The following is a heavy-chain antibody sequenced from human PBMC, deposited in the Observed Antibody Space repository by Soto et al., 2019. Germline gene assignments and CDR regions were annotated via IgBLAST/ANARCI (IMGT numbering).Heavy chain of an antibody. D-gene: IGHD5-18*01. CDR1: GGSFSGYY. CDR3: ARGLDDTGLPDAFDI. Sequence: SETLSLTCAVYGGSFSGYYWSWIRQPPGKGLEWIGEINHSGSTNYNPSLKSRVTISVDTSKNQFSLKLSSVTAADTAVYYCARGLDDTGLPDAFDIWGQGTMVTVS. CDR2: INHSGST. V-gene: IGHV4-34*01. J-gene: IGHJ3*02.